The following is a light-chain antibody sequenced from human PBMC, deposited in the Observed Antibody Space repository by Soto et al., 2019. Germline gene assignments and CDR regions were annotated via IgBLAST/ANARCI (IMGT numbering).Light chain of an antibody. CDR2: GAS. CDR3: QQYDSSRT. J-gene: IGKJ1*01. CDR1: QSVSSSY. Sequence: EFVLTQSPGTLSLSPGERATLSCRASQSVSSSYLAWYQQKPGQAPRLLIYGASSRATGIPDRFSGSGSGTDFTLTISRLEPEDFAVYYCQQYDSSRTFGQGTKVDIK. V-gene: IGKV3-20*01.